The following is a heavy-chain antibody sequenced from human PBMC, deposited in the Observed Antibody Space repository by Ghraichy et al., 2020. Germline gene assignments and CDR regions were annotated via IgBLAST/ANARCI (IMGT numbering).Heavy chain of an antibody. Sequence: GESLNISCAASGITFGTYAMHWVRQAPGKGLEWVAVISYDGRDKYYIDSVKGRFTISRDNSRNTLYLQMNSLRTKDTAVYHCAKDPRKYSTGWSAYFENWGQGTLVTVSS. CDR2: ISYDGRDK. CDR1: GITFGTYA. CDR3: AKDPRKYSTGWSAYFEN. D-gene: IGHD6-19*01. J-gene: IGHJ4*02. V-gene: IGHV3-30*04.